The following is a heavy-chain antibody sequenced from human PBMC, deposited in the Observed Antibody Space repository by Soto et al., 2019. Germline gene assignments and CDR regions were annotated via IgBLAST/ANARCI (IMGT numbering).Heavy chain of an antibody. CDR1: GFSFNTW. V-gene: IGHV3-74*01. J-gene: IGHJ4*02. Sequence: EVQLVESEGGVVQPGGSLRLSCAASGFSFNTWMHWVRQAPGKGLVWLSRINGDGSSLSYEDSVKGRFTVSRDNAKNTLYLQINSLTAEDTAVYYCTRGASGYGNFDYWGQGVLLTVSS. CDR3: TRGASGYGNFDY. D-gene: IGHD5-12*01. CDR2: INGDGSSL.